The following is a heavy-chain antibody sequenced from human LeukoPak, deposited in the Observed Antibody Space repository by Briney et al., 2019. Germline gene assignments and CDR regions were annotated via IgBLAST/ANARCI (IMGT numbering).Heavy chain of an antibody. D-gene: IGHD3-10*01. CDR2: ISDDGGAT. J-gene: IGHJ4*02. V-gene: IGHV3-23*01. Sequence: GGSLRLSCAASGFTFSNFAMSWVRQAPEKGLEWVSTISDDGGATYYADSVRDRFTISRDNSKNTLYLQMNTLRAEDTALYYCAKVGAKESYYHYWGQGTLVTVSS. CDR3: AKVGAKESYYHY. CDR1: GFTFSNFA.